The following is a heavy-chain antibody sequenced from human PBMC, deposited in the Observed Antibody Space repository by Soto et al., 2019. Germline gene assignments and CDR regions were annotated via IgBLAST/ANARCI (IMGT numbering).Heavy chain of an antibody. CDR1: GYTFTTNG. CDR2: ISGYDGNT. D-gene: IGHD3-3*01. J-gene: IGHJ4*02. CDR3: ARAGGVLLFLWLLDY. V-gene: IGHV1-18*04. Sequence: QAHLVQSGAEVKKPGASVKVSCKASGYTFTTNGISWVRQAPGQGLEWMGWISGYDGNTNHAQKFQDRVTMTTDTSTSTAYMERRRLRSDDTAIYYCARAGGVLLFLWLLDYWGQGTLVTVSA.